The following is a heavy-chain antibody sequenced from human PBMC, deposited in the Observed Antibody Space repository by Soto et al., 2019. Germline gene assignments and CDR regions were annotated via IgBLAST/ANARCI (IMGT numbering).Heavy chain of an antibody. V-gene: IGHV3-30*18. Sequence: QVQLVESGGGVVQPGRSLRLSCAASGFTFSSYGMHWVRQAPGKGLEWVAVISYDGSNKYYADSVKGRFTISRDNSKNTLYLQMNSLRAEDTAVYYCAKALSEPITGTLDIGYWGQGTLVTVSS. D-gene: IGHD1-7*01. J-gene: IGHJ4*02. CDR2: ISYDGSNK. CDR1: GFTFSSYG. CDR3: AKALSEPITGTLDIGY.